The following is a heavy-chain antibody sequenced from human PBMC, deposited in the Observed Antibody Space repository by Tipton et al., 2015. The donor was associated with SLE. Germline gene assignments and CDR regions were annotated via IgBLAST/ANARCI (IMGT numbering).Heavy chain of an antibody. D-gene: IGHD2-2*02. CDR3: ASIPYDYSYGLDV. V-gene: IGHV4-30-4*01. CDR1: GGSISSGKYY. J-gene: IGHJ6*02. Sequence: TLSLTCTVSGGSISSGKYYWSWIRQHPGKGLEWIAYIHYNGNTYYNPSLKSRVTISVGTSKNQFFLKVSSVTAADTAVYYCASIPYDYSYGLDVWGQGTTVTVSS. CDR2: IHYNGNT.